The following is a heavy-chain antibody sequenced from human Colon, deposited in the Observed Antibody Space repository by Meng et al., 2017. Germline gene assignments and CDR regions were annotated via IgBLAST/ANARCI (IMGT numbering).Heavy chain of an antibody. CDR3: ARELFVAGAFGWFDP. V-gene: IGHV4-59*01. Sequence: LQEPGPGLVVRVETLSLTCRVSCGVLSSNFWRWLRQSRVKGMGWIGWVSYRGPNNYNPSLKSRVTISADKSKGQFSLKLNSVTAADTAVYYCARELFVAGAFGWFDPWGQGTLVTVSS. CDR2: VSYRGPN. CDR1: CGVLSSNF. D-gene: IGHD6-19*01. J-gene: IGHJ5*02.